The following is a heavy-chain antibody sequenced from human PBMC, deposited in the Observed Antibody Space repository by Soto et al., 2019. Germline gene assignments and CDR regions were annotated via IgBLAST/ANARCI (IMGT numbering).Heavy chain of an antibody. Sequence: SETLSLTCAVYGGSFSGYYWSWIRQPPGKGLEWIGEINHSGSTNYNPSLKSRVTISVDTSKNQFSLKLSSVTAADTAVYYCAREGYCSGGSCSSMDVWGKGTTVT. CDR2: INHSGST. J-gene: IGHJ6*03. D-gene: IGHD2-15*01. V-gene: IGHV4-34*01. CDR1: GGSFSGYY. CDR3: AREGYCSGGSCSSMDV.